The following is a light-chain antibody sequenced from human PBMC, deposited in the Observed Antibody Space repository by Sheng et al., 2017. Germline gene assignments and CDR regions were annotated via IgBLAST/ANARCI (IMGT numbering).Light chain of an antibody. Sequence: QSVLTQPPSASGTPGQRVTISCSGSSSNIGSNTVNWYQQVPGTAPKLLIYSNNQRPSGVPDRFSGSKSGTSASLAISGLQSEDEADYYCAAWDDSLMARVFGGGTKLTV. CDR3: AAWDDSLMARV. CDR2: SNN. V-gene: IGLV1-44*01. CDR1: SSNIGSNT. J-gene: IGLJ3*02.